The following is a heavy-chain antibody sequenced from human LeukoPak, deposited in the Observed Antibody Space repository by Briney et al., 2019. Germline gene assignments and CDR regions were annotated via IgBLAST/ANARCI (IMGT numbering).Heavy chain of an antibody. V-gene: IGHV3-23*01. Sequence: SGRSLRLSCAASGFTFSSYAMSWVRQAAGKGLEWVSAISGSGGSTYYAASVKGRFTISRDNSKNTPYLQMNSLRAEDTAVYYCAKDRCYYDRSGYYRLHFDYWGQGTLVTVSS. J-gene: IGHJ4*02. D-gene: IGHD3-22*01. CDR2: ISGSGGST. CDR1: GFTFSSYA. CDR3: AKDRCYYDRSGYYRLHFDY.